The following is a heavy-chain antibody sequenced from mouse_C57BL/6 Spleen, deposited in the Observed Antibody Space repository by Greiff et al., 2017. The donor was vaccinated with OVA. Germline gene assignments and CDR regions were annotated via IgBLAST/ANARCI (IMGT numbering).Heavy chain of an antibody. CDR2: IYPGDGDT. CDR1: GYAFSSYW. Sequence: QVQLQQSGAELVKPGASVKISCKASGYAFSSYWMNWVKQRHGKGLEWIGQIYPGDGDTNYNGKFKGKATLTADKSSSTAYMQRSSLTSEDSAVYCSARSEYYGSSDDWGQGTTLTVSA. J-gene: IGHJ2*01. V-gene: IGHV1-80*01. D-gene: IGHD1-1*01. CDR3: ARSEYYGSSDD.